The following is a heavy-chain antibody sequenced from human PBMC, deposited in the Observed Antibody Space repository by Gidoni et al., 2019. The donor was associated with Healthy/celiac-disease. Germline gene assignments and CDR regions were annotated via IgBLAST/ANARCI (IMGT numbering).Heavy chain of an antibody. Sequence: EVQLVESGGGLVKPGGSLRLSCAASGFTFSNAWMSWVRQAPGKGLEWVGRIKSKTDGGTTDYAAPVKGRFTISRDDSKNTLYLQMNSLKTEDTAVYYCTTDSIVVVVAATRRRSILWGQGTLVTVSS. CDR3: TTDSIVVVVAATRRRSIL. D-gene: IGHD2-15*01. CDR1: GFTFSNAW. CDR2: IKSKTDGGTT. J-gene: IGHJ4*02. V-gene: IGHV3-15*01.